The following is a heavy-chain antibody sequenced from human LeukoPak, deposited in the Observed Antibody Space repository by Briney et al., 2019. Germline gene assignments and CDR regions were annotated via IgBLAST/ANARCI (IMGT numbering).Heavy chain of an antibody. D-gene: IGHD3-10*01. J-gene: IGHJ4*02. Sequence: SVKVSCKASGGTFRDFAVSWVRQAPGQGLEWMGGIVPILDTPNYAQRFEDRVTITTDEATNTAYMELTGLRSEDTAVYYCASDIYGSQPSDYWGQGTLVIVSS. CDR1: GGTFRDFA. V-gene: IGHV1-69*05. CDR3: ASDIYGSQPSDY. CDR2: IVPILDTP.